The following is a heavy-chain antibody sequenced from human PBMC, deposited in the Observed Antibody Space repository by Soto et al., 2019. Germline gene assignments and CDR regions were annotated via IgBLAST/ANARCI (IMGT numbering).Heavy chain of an antibody. CDR3: ARDTSNYCISTRCYWTWFDP. J-gene: IGHJ5*02. CDR1: GGSISSGDYY. Sequence: SETLSLTCTVSGGSISSGDYYWSWIRQPPGKGLEWIGYIYYSGSTYYNPSLKSRVTISVDTSKNQFSLKLSSVTAADTAVYYCARDTSNYCISTRCYWTWFDPWGQGTLVTVSS. V-gene: IGHV4-30-4*01. D-gene: IGHD2-2*01. CDR2: IYYSGST.